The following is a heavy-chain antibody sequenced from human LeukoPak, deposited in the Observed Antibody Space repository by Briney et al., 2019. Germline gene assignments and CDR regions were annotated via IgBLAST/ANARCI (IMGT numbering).Heavy chain of an antibody. V-gene: IGHV1-18*01. J-gene: IGHJ4*02. CDR3: ARVRQQWLTFDY. Sequence: GASVKVSCKASGYTFTSYGMSWVRQAPGQGLEWMGWISAYNGNTNYAQKLQGRVTMTTDTSTSIAYMELRSLRSDDTAVYYCARVRQQWLTFDYWGQGTLVTVSS. D-gene: IGHD6-19*01. CDR1: GYTFTSYG. CDR2: ISAYNGNT.